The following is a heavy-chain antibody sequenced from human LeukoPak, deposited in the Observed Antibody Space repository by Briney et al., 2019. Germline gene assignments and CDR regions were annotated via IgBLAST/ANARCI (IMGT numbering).Heavy chain of an antibody. D-gene: IGHD3-10*01. J-gene: IGHJ4*02. CDR2: MYYSGNT. CDR3: ARGYGWAFDY. CDR1: GGSISSSPYY. V-gene: IGHV4-39*01. Sequence: SETLSLTCTVSGGSISSSPYYWGWIRQPPGKGLEWIGSMYYSGNTHYNPSLKSRVTISVDTSKNQFSLKLSSVTAAGTAVYYCARGYGWAFDYWGQGTLVTVSS.